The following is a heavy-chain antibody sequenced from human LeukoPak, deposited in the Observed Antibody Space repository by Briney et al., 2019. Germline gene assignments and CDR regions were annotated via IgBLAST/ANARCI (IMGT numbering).Heavy chain of an antibody. Sequence: GGSLRLSCAATGFTFSNYAVSWVRQAPGKGLEWVSSISESGGKTYYADSVKGRFAISRGNSKNTLYLQMASLRAEDTAVYYCAKGRLVLDYWGQGTLVTVSS. CDR1: GFTFSNYA. D-gene: IGHD6-6*01. CDR3: AKGRLVLDY. CDR2: ISESGGKT. J-gene: IGHJ4*02. V-gene: IGHV3-23*01.